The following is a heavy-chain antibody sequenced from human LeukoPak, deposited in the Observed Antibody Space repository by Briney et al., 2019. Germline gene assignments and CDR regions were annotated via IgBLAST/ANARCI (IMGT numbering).Heavy chain of an antibody. J-gene: IGHJ3*02. V-gene: IGHV3-48*01. CDR1: GFTFSGYS. CDR3: ARSRATYAFDI. Sequence: GGSLRLSCTASGFTFSGYSMNWVRQAPGKGLEWVSYISSSGGTKYYADSVKGQFTISRDNAMSSLYLQMNSLRAEDTAVYYCARSRATYAFDIWGQGTMVTVSS. D-gene: IGHD5-12*01. CDR2: ISSSGGTK.